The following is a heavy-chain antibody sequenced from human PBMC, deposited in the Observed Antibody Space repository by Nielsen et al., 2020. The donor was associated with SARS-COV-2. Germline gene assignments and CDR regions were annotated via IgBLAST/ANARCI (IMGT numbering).Heavy chain of an antibody. J-gene: IGHJ5*02. CDR3: TTDRAAAGSYNWFDP. D-gene: IGHD6-13*01. Sequence: GESLKISCAASGFTFSNAWMSWVRQAPGKGLEWVGRIKSKTDGGTTDYAAPVKGRFTISRDDSKNTLYLQMNSLKTEDTAVYYCTTDRAAAGSYNWFDPWGQGTLVTVSS. V-gene: IGHV3-15*01. CDR1: GFTFSNAW. CDR2: IKSKTDGGTT.